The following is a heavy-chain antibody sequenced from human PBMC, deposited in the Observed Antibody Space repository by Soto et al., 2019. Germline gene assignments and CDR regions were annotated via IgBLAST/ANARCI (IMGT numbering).Heavy chain of an antibody. J-gene: IGHJ4*02. CDR3: ARTPGRWLQFDY. CDR2: IFSNAEK. CDR1: GFSLSNARMG. D-gene: IGHD5-12*01. V-gene: IGHV2-26*01. Sequence: QVTLKESGPVLVKPPETLTLTCTVSGFSLSNARMGVSWLRHPPGKALEWLAHIFSNAEKSYSTSLNSRLTISTDSSTSQVVLTMTNMDPVDTATYYGARTPGRWLQFDYWGQGTLVTVSA.